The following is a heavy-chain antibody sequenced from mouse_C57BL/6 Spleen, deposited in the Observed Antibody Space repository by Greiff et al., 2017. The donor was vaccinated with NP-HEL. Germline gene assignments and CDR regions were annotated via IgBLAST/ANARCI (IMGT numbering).Heavy chain of an antibody. J-gene: IGHJ1*03. V-gene: IGHV1-53*01. CDR2: INPSNGGT. CDR1: GYTFTSYW. CDR3: ARDHYGSSYGYFDV. D-gene: IGHD1-1*01. Sequence: QVQLQQPGTELVKPGASVKLSCKASGYTFTSYWMHWVKQRPGQGLEWIGNINPSNGGTNYNEKFKSKATLTVEKSSSTAYMQLSSLTSEDSAVYYCARDHYGSSYGYFDVWGTGTTVTVSS.